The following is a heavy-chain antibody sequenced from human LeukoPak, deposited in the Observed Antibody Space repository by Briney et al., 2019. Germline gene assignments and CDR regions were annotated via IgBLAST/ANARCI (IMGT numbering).Heavy chain of an antibody. Sequence: PSETLSLTCTVSGDSITTHPRSWVRQTSGKGLDYIGFIDSNGNTNYNPSLKTRVIISSDTSTNQISLTLNSVAAADTAVYYCSRLAKCDGNCYSFDLWGQGMLVTVSS. CDR3: SRLAKCDGNCYSFDL. CDR2: IDSNGNT. CDR1: GDSITTHP. J-gene: IGHJ4*02. V-gene: IGHV4-59*11. D-gene: IGHD2-15*01.